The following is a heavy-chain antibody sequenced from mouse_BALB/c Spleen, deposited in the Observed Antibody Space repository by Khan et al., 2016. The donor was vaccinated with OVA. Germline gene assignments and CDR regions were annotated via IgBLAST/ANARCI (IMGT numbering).Heavy chain of an antibody. D-gene: IGHD2-1*01. CDR3: ASGNYGWFAY. CDR1: GFTFSTFV. CDR2: ISSAATYT. J-gene: IGHJ3*01. Sequence: EVELVESGGGLVEPGGSLKLSCAASGFTFSTFVMSWVRQTPEKRLEWVATISSAATYTFYPDSVKGRFNISRDNAKHTLYLQMNSLRSEDTAIYYCASGNYGWFAYWGQGTLVTVSA. V-gene: IGHV5-9-1*01.